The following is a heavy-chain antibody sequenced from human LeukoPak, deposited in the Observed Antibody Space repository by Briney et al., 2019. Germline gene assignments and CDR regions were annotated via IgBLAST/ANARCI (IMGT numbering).Heavy chain of an antibody. Sequence: GGSLRLSCAASGFTFINAWMAWVRQAPGKGLEWVSVMYSGGNTYYGDSVKGRFTISRDTSKNTLYLQMNSLRAEDTAVYYCAKGSGDSSAWFQLFDYWGQGTLVTVSS. CDR2: MYSGGNT. CDR1: GFTFINAW. J-gene: IGHJ4*02. CDR3: AKGSGDSSAWFQLFDY. D-gene: IGHD6-19*01. V-gene: IGHV3-66*01.